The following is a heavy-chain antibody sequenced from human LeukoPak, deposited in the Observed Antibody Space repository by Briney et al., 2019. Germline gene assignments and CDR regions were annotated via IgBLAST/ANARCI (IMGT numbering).Heavy chain of an antibody. Sequence: GWSLRLSCVVSGFTFSSHAMCWVRQAPGRGLEWVSSIDISGDSTSYADSVKGRFTISRDNSKNTLLLQMDSLRAEDSAIYYCANEIRPNDYWGQGTLVTVSS. J-gene: IGHJ4*02. CDR1: GFTFSSHA. CDR2: IDISGDST. V-gene: IGHV3-23*05. CDR3: ANEIRPNDY. D-gene: IGHD4/OR15-4a*01.